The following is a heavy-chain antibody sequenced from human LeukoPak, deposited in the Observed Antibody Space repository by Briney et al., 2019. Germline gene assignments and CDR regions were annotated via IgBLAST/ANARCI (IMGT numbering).Heavy chain of an antibody. J-gene: IGHJ4*02. CDR2: INTDGSVT. V-gene: IGHV3-74*01. D-gene: IGHD1-1*01. CDR3: AARYNWNDLAY. Sequence: GGSLRLSCAASGFTFSSYWMHWVRQVPGKGLVWVSRINTDGSVTTYADSVKGRFTVSRDNAKNTLYLQMNSLKTEDRGVYYCAARYNWNDLAYWGQGTLVTVSS. CDR1: GFTFSSYW.